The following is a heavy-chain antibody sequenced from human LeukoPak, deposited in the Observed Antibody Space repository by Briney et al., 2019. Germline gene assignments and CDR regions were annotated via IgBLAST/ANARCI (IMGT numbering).Heavy chain of an antibody. D-gene: IGHD5-12*01. V-gene: IGHV3-30*02. CDR2: IRYDGGES. CDR3: ARAEGYGAIDY. J-gene: IGHJ4*02. CDR1: GFTFSRSG. Sequence: GGSLTLSCAASGFTFSRSGMHWVRQAPGKGLEWVSFIRYDGGESFYGDSVKGRFTISRDNAKNSLYLQMNSLTAEDTAFYYCARAEGYGAIDYWGQGTLVTVSS.